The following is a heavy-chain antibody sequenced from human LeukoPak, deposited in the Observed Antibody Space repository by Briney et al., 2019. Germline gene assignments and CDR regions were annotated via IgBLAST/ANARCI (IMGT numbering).Heavy chain of an antibody. CDR1: GGSLSSYY. D-gene: IGHD5-18*01. CDR3: ARRNGYSYVIDY. V-gene: IGHV4-59*08. CDR2: IYYSGST. J-gene: IGHJ4*02. Sequence: SETLSLTCTVSGGSLSSYYWSWIRQPPGKGLEWIGYIYYSGSTNYNPSLKSRVTISVDTSKNQFSLKLSSVTAADTAVYYCARRNGYSYVIDYWGQGTLVTVSS.